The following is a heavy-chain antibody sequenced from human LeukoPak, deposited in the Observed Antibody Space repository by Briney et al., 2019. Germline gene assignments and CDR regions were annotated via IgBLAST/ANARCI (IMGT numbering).Heavy chain of an antibody. V-gene: IGHV1-69*04. Sequence: SVRVSCKASGGTFSSYTISWVRQAPGQGLEWMGRIIPILGIANYAQKFQGRVTITADKSTSTAYMELSSLRSEDTAVYYCAREVDELYYYDSSGYYFDYWGQGTLVTVSS. D-gene: IGHD3-22*01. CDR3: AREVDELYYYDSSGYYFDY. J-gene: IGHJ4*02. CDR2: IIPILGIA. CDR1: GGTFSSYT.